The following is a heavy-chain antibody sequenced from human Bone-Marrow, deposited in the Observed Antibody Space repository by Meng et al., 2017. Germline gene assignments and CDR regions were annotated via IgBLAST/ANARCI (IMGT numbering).Heavy chain of an antibody. D-gene: IGHD3-22*01. Sequence: GGSLRLSCAASGFTVSSNYMSWVRQAPGKGLEWIADISSSGYTIYYADSVKGRFTISRDNAKSSLYLQMTSLRAEDTAVYYCATGYYYGSSGYLIEGFDVWGQGKMVT. CDR1: GFTVSSNY. CDR3: ATGYYYGSSGYLIEGFDV. V-gene: IGHV3-11*04. CDR2: ISSSGYTI. J-gene: IGHJ3*01.